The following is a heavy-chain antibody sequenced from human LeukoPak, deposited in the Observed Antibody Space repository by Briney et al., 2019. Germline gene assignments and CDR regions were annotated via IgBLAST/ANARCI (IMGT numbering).Heavy chain of an antibody. CDR1: GYTFTSYG. Sequence: ASVKVSCKASGYTFTSYGISWVRQAPGQGLEWMGWISAYNGNTNYAQKLQGGVTMTTDTSTSTAYMELRSLRSDDTAVYYCARGQYSSSWYGGYFDYWGQGTLVTVSS. D-gene: IGHD6-13*01. J-gene: IGHJ4*02. CDR3: ARGQYSSSWYGGYFDY. CDR2: ISAYNGNT. V-gene: IGHV1-18*01.